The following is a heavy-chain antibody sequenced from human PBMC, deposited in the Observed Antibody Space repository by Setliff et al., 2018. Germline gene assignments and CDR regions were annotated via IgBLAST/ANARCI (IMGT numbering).Heavy chain of an antibody. CDR3: ARLWISYESHTYFYPKYFDF. V-gene: IGHV4-59*11. Sequence: SETLSLTCTVSGGSISSHYWSWIRQPPGKGLEWIGSIYYSGRTNYNPSLNSRVAISVDTSENQFSLRLNSVTAADTAVYYCARLWISYESHTYFYPKYFDFWGQGTLVTVSS. J-gene: IGHJ4*02. CDR1: GGSISSHY. D-gene: IGHD3-22*01. CDR2: IYYSGRT.